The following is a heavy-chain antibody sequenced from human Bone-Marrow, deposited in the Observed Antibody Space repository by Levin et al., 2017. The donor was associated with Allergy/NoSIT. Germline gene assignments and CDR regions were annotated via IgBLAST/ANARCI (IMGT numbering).Heavy chain of an antibody. CDR2: VSHSGIT. CDR3: ARGITVFGVVLAVNDAFDI. CDR1: GGSISSGVYF. Sequence: SQTLSLTCTVSGGSISSGVYFWSWIRQLPGKGLEWIGYVSHSGITFYNQSLKSRVTISGDTSKSLFSLNLSSVTAADTAVYYLARGITVFGVVLAVNDAFDIWGQGTMVTVSS. V-gene: IGHV4-31*03. J-gene: IGHJ3*02. D-gene: IGHD3-3*01.